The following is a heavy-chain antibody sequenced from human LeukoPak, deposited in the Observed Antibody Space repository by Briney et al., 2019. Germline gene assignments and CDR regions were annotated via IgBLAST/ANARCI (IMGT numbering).Heavy chain of an antibody. Sequence: GASVKVSCKASGYTFTSYDIIWVRQATGQGLEWMGWMNPNSGNTGYAQKFQGRVTMTKNTSMTTAYMELSSLRSEDTAVYYCARGRWVPEGYYNYYYMDVWGKGTTVTVSS. CDR3: ARGRWVPEGYYNYYYMDV. CDR1: GYTFTSYD. J-gene: IGHJ6*03. V-gene: IGHV1-8*01. CDR2: MNPNSGNT. D-gene: IGHD1-14*01.